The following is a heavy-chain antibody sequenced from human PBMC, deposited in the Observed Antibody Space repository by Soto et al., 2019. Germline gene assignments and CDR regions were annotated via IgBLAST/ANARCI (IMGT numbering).Heavy chain of an antibody. CDR2: INPSGGYT. D-gene: IGHD1-1*01. Sequence: ASVKVSCKASGYTFSSYYMNWVRQAPGQGLEWLGIINPSGGYTTYAQRFLGRVTMTTDTSTSTDYMELSSLTSEDTAVYYCARGTGTTSEGSLFDYWGQGTLVTVSS. CDR1: GYTFSSYY. CDR3: ARGTGTTSEGSLFDY. V-gene: IGHV1-46*01. J-gene: IGHJ4*02.